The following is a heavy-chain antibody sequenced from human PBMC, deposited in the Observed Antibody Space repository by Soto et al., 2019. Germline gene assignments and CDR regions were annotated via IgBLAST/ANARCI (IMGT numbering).Heavy chain of an antibody. Sequence: KPSETLSLTCTVSGGSISSSSYYWGWIRQPPGKGLEWIGSIYYSGSTYYNPSLKSRVTISVDTSKNQFSLKLSSVTAADTAVYYCASGDSSGTDAFDIWGQGTMVTVSS. CDR3: ASGDSSGTDAFDI. J-gene: IGHJ3*02. CDR1: GGSISSSSYY. CDR2: IYYSGST. D-gene: IGHD3-22*01. V-gene: IGHV4-39*01.